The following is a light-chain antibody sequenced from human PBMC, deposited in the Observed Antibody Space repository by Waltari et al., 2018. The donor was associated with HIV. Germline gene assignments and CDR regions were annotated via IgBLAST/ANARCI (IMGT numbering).Light chain of an antibody. J-gene: IGLJ1*01. CDR3: AAWDDSLNGYL. CDR1: SSNLGSTT. Sequence: QSVLTQPPSASGTPGPRVAISCSGRSSNLGSTTVTCYQQLPGTAPKLLIYSNNQRPSGVPDRFSGSKSGTSASLAISGLQSEDEADYYCAAWDDSLNGYLFGTGTKVTVL. V-gene: IGLV1-44*01. CDR2: SNN.